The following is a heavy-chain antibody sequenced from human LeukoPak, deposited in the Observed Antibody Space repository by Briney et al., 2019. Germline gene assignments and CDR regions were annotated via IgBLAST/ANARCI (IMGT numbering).Heavy chain of an antibody. D-gene: IGHD4-17*01. V-gene: IGHV3-23*01. CDR1: GFTFSSYA. Sequence: GGSLRLSCAVSGFTFSSYAMSWVRQAPGKGLEWVSAISGSGGSTYYADSVKGRFTISRDNSKNTLYLQMNSLRAEDTAVYYCAKDPDDYGDYGDWGQGTLVTVSS. CDR3: AKDPDDYGDYGD. J-gene: IGHJ4*02. CDR2: ISGSGGST.